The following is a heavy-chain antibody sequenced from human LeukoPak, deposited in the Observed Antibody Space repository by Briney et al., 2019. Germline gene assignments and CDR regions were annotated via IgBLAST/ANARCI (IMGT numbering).Heavy chain of an antibody. V-gene: IGHV4-59*01. J-gene: IGHJ4*02. CDR1: GGSISSKY. Sequence: SETLSLTCTVSGGSISSKYWSWIRQPPGKGLEWIGYIYYSGSTNYNPSLKSRVTISVDTSKNQFSLNLSSVTAADTAVYYCARSRIVGASPPKYWGQGTLVTVSS. CDR2: IYYSGST. D-gene: IGHD1-26*01. CDR3: ARSRIVGASPPKY.